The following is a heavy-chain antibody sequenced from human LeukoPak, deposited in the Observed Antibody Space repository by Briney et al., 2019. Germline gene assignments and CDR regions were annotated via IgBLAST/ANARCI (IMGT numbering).Heavy chain of an antibody. V-gene: IGHV3-23*01. CDR1: GFTSSSYA. CDR2: ISGSGGST. CDR3: AKAYDSSGYYGYFDY. J-gene: IGHJ4*02. Sequence: GGSLRLSCAASGFTSSSYAMSWVRQAPGKGLEWVSAISGSGGSTYYADSVKGRFTISRDNSKNTLYLQMNSLRAEDTAVYYCAKAYDSSGYYGYFDYWGQGTLVTVSS. D-gene: IGHD3-22*01.